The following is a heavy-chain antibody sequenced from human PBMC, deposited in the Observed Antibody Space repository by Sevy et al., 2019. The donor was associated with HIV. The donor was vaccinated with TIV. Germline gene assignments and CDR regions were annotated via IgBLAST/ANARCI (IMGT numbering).Heavy chain of an antibody. Sequence: GGSLRLSCIGSGFSFSYYGIHWVRQSPGKGLDWVALISHDGINEYYADSVKGRFTISRDNSKNTVYLEMNSLRNEDTAIYFCANAYSGGYSHSYLSALEVWGQGTTLTV. CDR2: ISHDGINE. CDR3: ANAYSGGYSHSYLSALEV. D-gene: IGHD1-26*01. CDR1: GFSFSYYG. J-gene: IGHJ6*02. V-gene: IGHV3-30*18.